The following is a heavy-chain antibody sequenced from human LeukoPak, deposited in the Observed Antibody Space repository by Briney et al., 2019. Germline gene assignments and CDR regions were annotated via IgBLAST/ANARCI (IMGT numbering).Heavy chain of an antibody. D-gene: IGHD5-12*01. CDR3: ARDLEWLRLSYYFDY. Sequence: GGSLRLSCVVSGFTFSDYDIHWVRQAPGRGLEWVAFIRYDGSDKFYADSVKGRFTISRDNSKNTLYLQMNSLRAEDTAVYYCARDLEWLRLSYYFDYWGQGTLVTVSS. V-gene: IGHV3-30*02. CDR1: GFTFSDYD. CDR2: IRYDGSDK. J-gene: IGHJ4*02.